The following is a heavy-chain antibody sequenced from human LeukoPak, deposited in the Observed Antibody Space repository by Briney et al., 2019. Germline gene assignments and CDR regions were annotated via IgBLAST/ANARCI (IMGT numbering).Heavy chain of an antibody. CDR1: GYTFTSYG. CDR2: ISPYNGNT. Sequence: ASVKVSCKASGYTFTSYGISWVRQAPGQGLEWMGWISPYNGNTNYAPKLQGRVTMTIDTATSTAYMELTSLTSDGTAVYYCARDRQCGYWGQGTLVTVSS. V-gene: IGHV1-18*01. D-gene: IGHD2-21*01. CDR3: ARDRQCGY. J-gene: IGHJ4*02.